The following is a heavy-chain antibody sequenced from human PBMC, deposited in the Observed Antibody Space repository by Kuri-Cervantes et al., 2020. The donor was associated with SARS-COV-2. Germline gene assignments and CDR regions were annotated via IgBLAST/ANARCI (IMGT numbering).Heavy chain of an antibody. CDR1: GGSFSGYY. V-gene: IGHV4-34*01. CDR2: INHSGST. J-gene: IGHJ4*02. Sequence: SETLSLTCAVYGGSFSGYYWSWFRQPPGKGLEWIGEINHSGSTNYNPSLKSRVTISVDTSKNQFSLKLSSVTAADTAVYYCARGRIRPFDYWGQGTLVTVSS. CDR3: ARGRIRPFDY.